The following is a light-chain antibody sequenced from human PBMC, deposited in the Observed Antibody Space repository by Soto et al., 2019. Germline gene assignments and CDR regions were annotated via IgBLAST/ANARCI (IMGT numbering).Light chain of an antibody. V-gene: IGKV3-20*01. Sequence: EIVLTQSPGTLSLSPGERATLSCRASQSLSSSQLAWYQQKPGQAPRFLIHDASSRATGISDRCTGSGSWTDFTRTFTTLETEDFAVYYRQQYGSSPRTFGLGTKVEI. J-gene: IGKJ1*01. CDR3: QQYGSSPRT. CDR1: QSLSSSQ. CDR2: DAS.